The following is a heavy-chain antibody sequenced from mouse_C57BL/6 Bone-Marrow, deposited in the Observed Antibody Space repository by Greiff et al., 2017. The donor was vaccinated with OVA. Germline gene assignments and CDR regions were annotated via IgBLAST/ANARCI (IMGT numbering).Heavy chain of an antibody. CDR2: ISNGGGST. J-gene: IGHJ2*01. Sequence: EVKVVESGGGLVQPGGSLKLSCAASGFTFSDYYMYWVRQTPEKRLEWVAYISNGGGSTYYPDTVKGRFTISRDNAKNTLYLQMSRLKSEDTAMYYCARRYYYGTFFDYWGQGTTLTVSS. CDR1: GFTFSDYY. CDR3: ARRYYYGTFFDY. V-gene: IGHV5-12*01. D-gene: IGHD1-1*01.